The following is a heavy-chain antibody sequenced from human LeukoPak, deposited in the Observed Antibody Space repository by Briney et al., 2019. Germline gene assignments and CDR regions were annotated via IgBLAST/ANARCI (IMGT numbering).Heavy chain of an antibody. V-gene: IGHV3-48*03. Sequence: PGGSLRLSCAASGFTFSSYEMNWVRQAPGEGLEWVSYISSSGSTIYYADSGKGGFTIYRDNAKNSLYLQMNSLRAEDTAVYYCARGSHAGYSYGPFDYWGQGTLVTVSS. CDR2: ISSSGSTI. D-gene: IGHD5-18*01. CDR1: GFTFSSYE. CDR3: ARGSHAGYSYGPFDY. J-gene: IGHJ4*02.